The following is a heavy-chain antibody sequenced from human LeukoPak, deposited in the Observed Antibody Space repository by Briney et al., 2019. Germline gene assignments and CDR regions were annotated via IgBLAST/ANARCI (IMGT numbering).Heavy chain of an antibody. CDR1: GFTASSNY. CDR2: IYSADNT. D-gene: IGHD4-17*01. Sequence: GGSLRLSCAASGFTASSNYMSWVRQAPGKGLEWVSVIYSADNTYYADSVKGRFIISRDNSKNTVYLQMNSLRAEDTAVYYCARDRAYGDYASWGQGTLVTVSS. CDR3: ARDRAYGDYAS. J-gene: IGHJ5*02. V-gene: IGHV3-53*01.